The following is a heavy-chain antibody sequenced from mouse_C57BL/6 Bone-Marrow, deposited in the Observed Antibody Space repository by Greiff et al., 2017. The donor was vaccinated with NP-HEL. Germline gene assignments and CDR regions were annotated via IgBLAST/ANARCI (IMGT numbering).Heavy chain of an antibody. V-gene: IGHV5-6*01. J-gene: IGHJ3*01. CDR3: ERESNPFAY. CDR1: GFTFSSYG. Sequence: EVKVVESGGDLVKPGGSLKLSCAASGFTFSSYGMSWVRQTPDKRLEWVATISSGGSYTYYPASVKGRFTISRDNATNTLYLQMSSLKSEDTAMYCCERESNPFAYWGQGTPVTVSA. D-gene: IGHD2-5*01. CDR2: ISSGGSYT.